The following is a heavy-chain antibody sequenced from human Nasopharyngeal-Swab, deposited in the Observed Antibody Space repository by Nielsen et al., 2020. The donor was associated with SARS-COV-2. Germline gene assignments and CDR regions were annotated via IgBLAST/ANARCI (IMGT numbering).Heavy chain of an antibody. CDR1: GASISSYF. CDR2: IYYSRST. J-gene: IGHJ4*02. Sequence: GSLRLSCTVSGASISSYFCSWIRQPPGKGLEWIGYIYYSRSTNYNPSLKSRVTISVDTSKNQFSLKLSSVTAADTAVYYCAGRIVGPHLGDFDYWGQGTLVTVSS. V-gene: IGHV4-59*01. D-gene: IGHD1-26*01. CDR3: AGRIVGPHLGDFDY.